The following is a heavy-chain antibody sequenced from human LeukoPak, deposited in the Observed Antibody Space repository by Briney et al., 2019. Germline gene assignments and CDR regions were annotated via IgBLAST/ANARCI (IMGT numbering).Heavy chain of an antibody. CDR1: GFTFSDYD. Sequence: GGSLRHSCSASGFTFSDYDMNWVRQAPGKGLEWVSSISYLSSHVYYGDSVKGRFSISRDNAKNSLYLQMNSLGAEDTAIYYCGRAFPPLRTSSAGDLWGQGILVTVPS. J-gene: IGHJ4*02. CDR3: GRAFPPLRTSSAGDL. CDR2: ISYLSSHV. D-gene: IGHD3-16*01. V-gene: IGHV3-21*01.